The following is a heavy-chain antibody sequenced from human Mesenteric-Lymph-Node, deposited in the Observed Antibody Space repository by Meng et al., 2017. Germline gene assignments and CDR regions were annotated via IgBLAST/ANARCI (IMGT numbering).Heavy chain of an antibody. V-gene: IGHV1-69*13. Sequence: SVKVSCKASGGTFSSYAISWVRQAPGQGLEWMGGIIPIFGTANYAQKFQGRVTITADESTSTAYMELSSLRSEDTAVYYCLWYYYDSSGYYPGDYWGQGTLVTVSS. CDR2: IIPIFGTA. J-gene: IGHJ4*02. D-gene: IGHD3-22*01. CDR1: GGTFSSYA. CDR3: LWYYYDSSGYYPGDY.